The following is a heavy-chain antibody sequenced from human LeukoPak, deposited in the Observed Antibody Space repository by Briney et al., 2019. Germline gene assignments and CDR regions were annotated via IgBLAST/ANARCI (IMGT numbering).Heavy chain of an antibody. V-gene: IGHV4-4*07. CDR1: GGSISSYY. CDR3: ARETLVLVPTPLSWFDP. D-gene: IGHD3-10*01. Sequence: SETLSLTCTVSGGSISSYYWSWIRQPAGKGLEWIGRIYTSGSTNYNPSLKSRVTMSVDTSKNQFSLKLSSVTAADTAVYYCARETLVLVPTPLSWFDPWGQGTLVTVSS. J-gene: IGHJ5*02. CDR2: IYTSGST.